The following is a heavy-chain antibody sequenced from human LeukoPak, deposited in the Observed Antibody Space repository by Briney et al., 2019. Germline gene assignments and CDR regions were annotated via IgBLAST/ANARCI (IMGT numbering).Heavy chain of an antibody. CDR3: ARWGHNWDY. CDR2: ISSSSSTI. V-gene: IGHV3-48*04. CDR1: GFTFSNAW. Sequence: GGSLRLSCAASGFTFSNAWMSWVRQAPGKGLEWVSYISSSSSTIYYADSVKGRFTISRDNAKNSLYLQMNSLRAEDTAVYYCARWGHNWDYWGQGTLVTVSS. D-gene: IGHD7-27*01. J-gene: IGHJ4*02.